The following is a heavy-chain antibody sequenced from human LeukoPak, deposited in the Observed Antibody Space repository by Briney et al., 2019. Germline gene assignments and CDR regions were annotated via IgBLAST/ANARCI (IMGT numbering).Heavy chain of an antibody. Sequence: GGSLRLSCAASGFTFSSYGMHWVRQAPGKGLEWVAVISYDGSNKYYADSVKGRFTISRDNAKNSLYLQMNSLRAEDTAVYYCAREARGETVQRPPTIFGSPRYSNYYYGMDVWGQGTTVTVSS. CDR1: GFTFSSYG. V-gene: IGHV3-30*03. CDR2: ISYDGSNK. J-gene: IGHJ6*02. D-gene: IGHD3-9*01. CDR3: AREARGETVQRPPTIFGSPRYSNYYYGMDV.